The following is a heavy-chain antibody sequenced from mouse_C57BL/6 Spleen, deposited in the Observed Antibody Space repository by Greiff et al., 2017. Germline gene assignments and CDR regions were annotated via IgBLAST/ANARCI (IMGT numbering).Heavy chain of an antibody. Sequence: VKLQQSGAELARPGASVKLSCKASGYTFTSYGISWVKQRTGQGLEWIGEIYPRSGNTYYNEKFKGKATLTADKSSSTAYMELRSLTSEDSAVFFCAYGNYGFAYWGQGTLVTVSA. D-gene: IGHD2-1*01. V-gene: IGHV1-81*01. CDR2: IYPRSGNT. J-gene: IGHJ3*01. CDR3: AYGNYGFAY. CDR1: GYTFTSYG.